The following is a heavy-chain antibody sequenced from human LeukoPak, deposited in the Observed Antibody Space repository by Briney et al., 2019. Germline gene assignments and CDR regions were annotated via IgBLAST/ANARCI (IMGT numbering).Heavy chain of an antibody. Sequence: GGSLRLSCAASGFTFSDHTMNWVRQTPGKGLEWVSSITSVSTYIHYADSVRGRFTISRDNAENSLYLQMNSLTADDTAVYYCARERFNGSGSARFDSWGQGTLVTVSS. D-gene: IGHD3-10*01. J-gene: IGHJ4*02. CDR3: ARERFNGSGSARFDS. CDR1: GFTFSDHT. V-gene: IGHV3-21*01. CDR2: ITSVSTYI.